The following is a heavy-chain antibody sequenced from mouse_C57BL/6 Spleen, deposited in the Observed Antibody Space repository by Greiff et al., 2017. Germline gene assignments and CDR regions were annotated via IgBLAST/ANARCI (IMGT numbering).Heavy chain of an antibody. Sequence: VQLQQSGAELAKPGASVKLSCKASGYTFTSYWMPWVKQRPGQGLEWIGYINPSSGYTKYNQKFKDKATLTADKSSSTAYMQLSSLTYEDSAVYYCARYTTVVEVAMDYWGQGTSVTVSS. CDR2: INPSSGYT. CDR3: ARYTTVVEVAMDY. CDR1: GYTFTSYW. J-gene: IGHJ4*01. D-gene: IGHD1-1*01. V-gene: IGHV1-7*01.